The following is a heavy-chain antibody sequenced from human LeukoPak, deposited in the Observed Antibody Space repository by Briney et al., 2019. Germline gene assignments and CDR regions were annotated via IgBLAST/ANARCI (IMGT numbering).Heavy chain of an antibody. CDR2: INLNSGVT. CDR1: GYTFTDYY. J-gene: IGHJ4*02. V-gene: IGHV1-2*02. D-gene: IGHD2-21*01. Sequence: ASVKVSCKASGYTFTDYYMQWVRQAPGQGLEWMGWINLNSGVTDYAQKFQGRVTMTRATSISTAYMELSSLTFEDTAVYYCTRSVRNGHIDYWGQGTLVTASS. CDR3: TRSVRNGHIDY.